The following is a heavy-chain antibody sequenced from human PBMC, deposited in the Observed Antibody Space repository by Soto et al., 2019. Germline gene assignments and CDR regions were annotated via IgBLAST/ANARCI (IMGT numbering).Heavy chain of an antibody. V-gene: IGHV3-23*01. D-gene: IGHD2-8*01. J-gene: IGHJ4*02. CDR1: GVTCSSYA. Sequence: XGALRVSCAAAGVTCSSYAMTWVRQAPGKGLEWVSAISGGGDSIYYADSVKGRFTISRDQSKNTLYLQMHSLRAEDTAVYFCAKERDNGADRYYFDYWGQGTLVTVS. CDR2: ISGGGDSI. CDR3: AKERDNGADRYYFDY.